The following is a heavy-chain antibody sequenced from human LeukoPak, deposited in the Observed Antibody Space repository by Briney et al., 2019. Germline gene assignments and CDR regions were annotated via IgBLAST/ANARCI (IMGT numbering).Heavy chain of an antibody. V-gene: IGHV5-51*01. CDR2: VYPGDTYT. J-gene: IGHJ3*02. CDR1: GYYFTNYW. D-gene: IGHD6-6*01. CDR3: ARLGYSSSSGAFDT. Sequence: GESLKISCKGSGYYFTNYWIAWVRQMPGKGLQWMAMVYPGDTYTRYSPSFQGQVTVSADKSISTAYLQWSSLKASDTAMYYCARLGYSSSSGAFDTWGQGTMVTVSS.